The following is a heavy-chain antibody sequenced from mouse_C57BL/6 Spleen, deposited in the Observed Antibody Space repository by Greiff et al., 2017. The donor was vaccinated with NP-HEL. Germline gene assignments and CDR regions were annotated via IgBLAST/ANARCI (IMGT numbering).Heavy chain of an antibody. CDR3: ARHYGSSLYYAMDY. V-gene: IGHV5-15*01. D-gene: IGHD1-1*01. J-gene: IGHJ4*01. CDR1: GFTFSDYG. Sequence: DVMLVESGGGLVQPGGSLKLSCAASGFTFSDYGMAWVRQAPRKGPEWVAFISNLAYSIYYADTVTGRFTISRENAKNTLYLEMSSLRSEDTAMYYCARHYGSSLYYAMDYWGQGTSVTVSS. CDR2: ISNLAYSI.